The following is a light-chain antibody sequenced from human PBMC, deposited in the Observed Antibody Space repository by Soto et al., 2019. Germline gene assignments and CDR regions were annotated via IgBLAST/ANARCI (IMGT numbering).Light chain of an antibody. CDR2: EAS. Sequence: IVLTPSPAIVALSPGDRPTLSCRASQSVSSSYLACYQHKPGQAPSLVSYEASNRATGIPARFSSSGSGTDFTLTISSIEHEDFAVYYGQQRSNWLTWTFGQGTKVDIK. CDR1: QSVSSSY. J-gene: IGKJ1*01. V-gene: IGKV3-11*01. CDR3: QQRSNWLTWT.